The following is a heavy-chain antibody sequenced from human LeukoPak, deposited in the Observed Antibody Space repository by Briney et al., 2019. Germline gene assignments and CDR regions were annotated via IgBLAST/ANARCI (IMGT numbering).Heavy chain of an antibody. CDR1: GGSISSYY. Sequence: KPSETLSLTCTVSGGSISSYYWSWIRQPPGKGLEWIGYIYYSGSTNYNPSLKSRVTISVDTSKNQFSLKLSSVTAADTAVYYCARMMDIVATIGFDPWGQGTLVTVSS. CDR2: IYYSGST. V-gene: IGHV4-59*01. D-gene: IGHD5-12*01. CDR3: ARMMDIVATIGFDP. J-gene: IGHJ5*02.